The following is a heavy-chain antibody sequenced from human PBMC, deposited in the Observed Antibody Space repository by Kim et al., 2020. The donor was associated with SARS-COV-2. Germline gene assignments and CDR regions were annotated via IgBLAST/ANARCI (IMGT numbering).Heavy chain of an antibody. J-gene: IGHJ4*02. CDR2: IYYSGST. D-gene: IGHD6-19*01. CDR3: ARAAHWEQWLVGKGGFDY. Sequence: SETLSLTCTVSGGSISSYYWSWIRQPPGKGLEWIGYIYYSGSTNYNPSLKSRVTISVDTSKNQFSLKLSSVTAADTAVYYCARAAHWEQWLVGKGGFDYWGQGTLFTVSS. CDR1: GGSISSYY. V-gene: IGHV4-59*01.